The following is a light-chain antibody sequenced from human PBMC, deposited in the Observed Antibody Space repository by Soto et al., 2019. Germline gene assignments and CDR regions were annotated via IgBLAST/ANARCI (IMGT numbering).Light chain of an antibody. Sequence: SHMTPISAILATHVANRVTITFQANRNSNYFLSCYQQKPERAPMLMIYDASNLGAGVPSRFRGSGSGTDFTFTSSRQPHDDLAYYCCQQYYTPPTFGQGANVDIK. CDR3: QQYYTPPT. CDR1: RNSNYF. J-gene: IGKJ1*01. CDR2: DAS. V-gene: IGKV1-33*01.